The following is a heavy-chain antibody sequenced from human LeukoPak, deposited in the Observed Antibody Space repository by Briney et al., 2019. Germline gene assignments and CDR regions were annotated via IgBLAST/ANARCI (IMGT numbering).Heavy chain of an antibody. CDR2: INHSGSN. J-gene: IGHJ3*02. Sequence: SETLSLTCAVYGGTFSDYYWSWIRQPPGKGLEWMGEINHSGSNNYNPPLKSRVTISVDKSKNQFSLKLSSGTAADTAVYHCARVVFLDAFDIWGQGTIVTVSP. V-gene: IGHV4-34*01. D-gene: IGHD3-10*01. CDR1: GGTFSDYY. CDR3: ARVVFLDAFDI.